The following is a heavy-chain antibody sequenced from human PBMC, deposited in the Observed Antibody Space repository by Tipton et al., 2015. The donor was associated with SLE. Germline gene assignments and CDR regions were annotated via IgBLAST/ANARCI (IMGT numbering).Heavy chain of an antibody. J-gene: IGHJ6*03. CDR1: EFTFSSYG. CDR2: IWNDGTNK. V-gene: IGHV3-33*01. D-gene: IGHD6-19*01. Sequence: QLVQSGRGLVQPGGSLRLSCAASEFTFSSYGMHWVRQAPGKGLEWVAVIWNDGTNKYYGDSVKGRFTISRDNSKNTLYLQMNSLRGEDTAVYYCARDGGIAVLTYYYYMDVWGKGTTVTVSS. CDR3: ARDGGIAVLTYYYYMDV.